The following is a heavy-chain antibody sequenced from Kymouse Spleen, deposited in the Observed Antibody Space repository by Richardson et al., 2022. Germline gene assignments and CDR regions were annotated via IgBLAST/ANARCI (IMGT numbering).Heavy chain of an antibody. Sequence: QVQLQQWGAGLLKPSETLSLTCAVYGGSFSGYYWSWIRQPPGKGLEWIGEINHSGSTNYNPSLKSRVTISVDTSKNQFSLKLSSVTAADTAVYYCARGYYGSGTVGDVWGQGTTVTVSS. CDR1: GGSFSGYY. CDR2: INHSGST. J-gene: IGHJ6*02. V-gene: IGHV4-34*01. D-gene: IGHD3-10*01. CDR3: ARGYYGSGTVGDV.